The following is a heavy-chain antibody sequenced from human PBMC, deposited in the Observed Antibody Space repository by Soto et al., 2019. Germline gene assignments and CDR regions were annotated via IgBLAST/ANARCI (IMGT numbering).Heavy chain of an antibody. CDR3: AKDPDYYDSSGYYYFDY. CDR1: GFTFSSYA. CDR2: ISYDGSNK. V-gene: IGHV3-30-3*01. J-gene: IGHJ4*02. Sequence: PGGSLRLSCAASGFTFSSYAMHWVRQAPGKGLEWVAVISYDGSNKYYADSVKGRFTISRDNSKNTLYLQMNSLRAEDTAVYYCAKDPDYYDSSGYYYFDYWGQGTLVTVSS. D-gene: IGHD3-22*01.